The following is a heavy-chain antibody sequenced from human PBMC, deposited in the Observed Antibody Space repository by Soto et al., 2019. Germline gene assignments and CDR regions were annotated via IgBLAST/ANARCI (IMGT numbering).Heavy chain of an antibody. Sequence: PSETLSLTCTVFGGSISSYYWSWIRQPAGKGLEWIGRIYTSGSTNYNPSLKSRVTMSVDTSKNQFPLKLSSVTAADTAIYYCARGTYFYDYSGHKRLHYFDYWGQGTLVTVSS. CDR2: IYTSGST. CDR3: ARGTYFYDYSGHKRLHYFDY. J-gene: IGHJ4*02. D-gene: IGHD3-22*01. CDR1: GGSISSYY. V-gene: IGHV4-4*07.